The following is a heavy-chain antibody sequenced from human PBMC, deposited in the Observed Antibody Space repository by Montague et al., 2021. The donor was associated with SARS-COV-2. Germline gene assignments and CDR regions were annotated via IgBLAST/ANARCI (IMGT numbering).Heavy chain of an antibody. V-gene: IGHV4-34*01. Sequence: SETLSLTCAVYGGSLSGYYWSWIRQPPGKGLEWIGEINHSGSTNYNPSLKSRVTISVDTSKNQFSLKLSSVTAADTAVYYCARGSRHIVVVTAIRDGYYGMDVWGQGTTVTVSS. CDR3: ARGSRHIVVVTAIRDGYYGMDV. D-gene: IGHD2-21*02. J-gene: IGHJ6*02. CDR1: GGSLSGYY. CDR2: INHSGST.